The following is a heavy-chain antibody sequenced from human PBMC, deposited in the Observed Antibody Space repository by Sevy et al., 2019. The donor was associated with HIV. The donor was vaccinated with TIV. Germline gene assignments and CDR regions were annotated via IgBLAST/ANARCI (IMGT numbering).Heavy chain of an antibody. Sequence: GGSLRLSCAASGFTFSTYGMHWVRQAPGKGLEWVALIWFDGSNRYYADSVKGRFTISRDIARNTLHLQMNSLRAEDTAVYYCARDLEFYDNGDYGPAFMPDYWGQGTLVTVSS. CDR3: ARDLEFYDNGDYGPAFMPDY. V-gene: IGHV3-33*01. CDR2: IWFDGSNR. D-gene: IGHD4-17*01. CDR1: GFTFSTYG. J-gene: IGHJ4*02.